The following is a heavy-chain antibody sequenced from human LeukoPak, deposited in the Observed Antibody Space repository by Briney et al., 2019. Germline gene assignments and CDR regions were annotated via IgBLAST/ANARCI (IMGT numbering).Heavy chain of an antibody. V-gene: IGHV4-39*07. Sequence: SETLSLTCTVSGGSIGNKHYYWGWIRQPPGKGLEWIGSIYYSGSTYYNPSLKSRVTISVDTSKNQFSLKLSSVTAADTAVYYCARDCLTMVRGVIMGTRWFDPWGQGTLVTVSS. J-gene: IGHJ5*02. CDR1: GGSIGNKHYY. CDR3: ARDCLTMVRGVIMGTRWFDP. D-gene: IGHD3-10*01. CDR2: IYYSGST.